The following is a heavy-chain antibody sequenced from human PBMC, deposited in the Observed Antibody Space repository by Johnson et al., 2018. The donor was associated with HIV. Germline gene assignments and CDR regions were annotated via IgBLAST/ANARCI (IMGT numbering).Heavy chain of an antibody. CDR2: TKRKSEGGTT. D-gene: IGHD6-25*01. Sequence: VQLVESGGGLVKPGGSLRLSCAASGFTLTNARMKWVRQAPGKGLEWVGHTKRKSEGGTTDYAASVKGRFTISRDDSKNTLYLQMNSLKTEDTAVYYCSVYFGTAFDFWGQGTMVTVSS. J-gene: IGHJ3*01. CDR3: SVYFGTAFDF. CDR1: GFTLTNAR. V-gene: IGHV3-15*01.